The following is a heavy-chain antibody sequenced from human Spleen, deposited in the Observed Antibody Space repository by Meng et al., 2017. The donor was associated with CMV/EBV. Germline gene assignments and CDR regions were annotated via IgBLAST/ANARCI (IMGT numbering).Heavy chain of an antibody. CDR1: GFTFSDYA. Sequence: GESLKISCAASGFTFSDYAMSWVRQAPGKGLESVSIIYSGGTTSYYANSVKGRFTISRDRSRSTLYLQMNSLRAEDTAVYYCAKGQWSSGWTSFDYWGQGTLVTVSS. J-gene: IGHJ4*02. D-gene: IGHD6-19*01. CDR2: IYSGGTTS. CDR3: AKGQWSSGWTSFDY. V-gene: IGHV3-23*03.